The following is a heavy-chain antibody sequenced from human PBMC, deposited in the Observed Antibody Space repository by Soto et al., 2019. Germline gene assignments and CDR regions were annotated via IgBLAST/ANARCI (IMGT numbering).Heavy chain of an antibody. V-gene: IGHV4-30-4*01. D-gene: IGHD5-18*01. J-gene: IGHJ6*02. Sequence: KTSETLSLTCTVSGGSISSGDYYWSWIRQPPGKGLEWIGYIYYSGTTYYNPSLKSRVTISVDTSKNQFSLKVSSVTAADTAVYYCARALIQLWPHYYYGMDVWGQGTTVTV. CDR2: IYYSGTT. CDR1: GGSISSGDYY. CDR3: ARALIQLWPHYYYGMDV.